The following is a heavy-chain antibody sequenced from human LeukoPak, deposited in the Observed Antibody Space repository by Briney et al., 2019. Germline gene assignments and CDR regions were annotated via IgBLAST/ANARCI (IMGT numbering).Heavy chain of an antibody. D-gene: IGHD6-13*01. CDR2: IRYDGSNK. CDR3: AKGRSVAAAGIDY. V-gene: IGHV3-30*02. CDR1: GFTFSSYG. J-gene: IGHJ4*02. Sequence: GGSLRLSCTASGFTFSSYGMHWVRQAPGKGLEWVAFIRYDGSNKYYADSVKGRFTISRDNSKNTLYLQMNSLRAEDTAVYYCAKGRSVAAAGIDYWGQGTLVTVSS.